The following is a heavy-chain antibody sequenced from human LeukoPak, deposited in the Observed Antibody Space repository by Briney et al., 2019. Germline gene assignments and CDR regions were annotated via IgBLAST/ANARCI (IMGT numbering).Heavy chain of an antibody. D-gene: IGHD1-26*01. Sequence: FSYISSSSSTIYYAASVKGRFTISRDNAKNSLYLQMNSLRAEDTAVYYCAREGIVGATIDYWGQGTLVTVSS. CDR2: ISSSSSTI. J-gene: IGHJ4*02. CDR3: AREGIVGATIDY. V-gene: IGHV3-48*01.